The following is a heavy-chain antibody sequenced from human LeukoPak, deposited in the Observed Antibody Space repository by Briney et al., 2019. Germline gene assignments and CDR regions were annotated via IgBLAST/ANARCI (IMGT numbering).Heavy chain of an antibody. CDR2: ISFSGGST. CDR3: ERDCSGGNCYYFDY. V-gene: IGHV3-23*01. CDR1: GFTFNSYA. Sequence: GRSLRLSCAASGFTFNSYAMSWVRQAPGKGLEWVSTISFSGGSTYYADSVKGRFTISRDNSKNTLYLQMNSLRAEDTAVYYCERDCSGGNCYYFDYWGQGTLVTVSS. D-gene: IGHD2-15*01. J-gene: IGHJ4*02.